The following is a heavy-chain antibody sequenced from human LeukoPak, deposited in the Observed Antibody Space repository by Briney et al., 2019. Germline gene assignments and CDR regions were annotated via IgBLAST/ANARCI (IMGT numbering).Heavy chain of an antibody. CDR1: GFTFSGSA. CDR2: IRSKANSYAT. D-gene: IGHD5-18*01. Sequence: GGSLRLSCAASGFTFSGSAMHWVRQASGKGLEWVGRIRSKANSYATAYAASVKGRFTISRDDSKNTAYLQMNSLKTEDTAVYYCTRRGGGGGYSYGYSDYWGQGTLATVSS. V-gene: IGHV3-73*01. CDR3: TRRGGGGGYSYGYSDY. J-gene: IGHJ4*02.